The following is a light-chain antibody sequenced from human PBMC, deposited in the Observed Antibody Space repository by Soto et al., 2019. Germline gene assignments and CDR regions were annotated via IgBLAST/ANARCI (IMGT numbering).Light chain of an antibody. J-gene: IGKJ5*01. CDR1: QSVDSD. CDR2: DAS. Sequence: EIVLTQSPASLSLSPGERATLSCRASQSVDSDLAWYQQKPGQAPRLLIYDASNMATGVPARFSGSGSGTDVSLTITSREPDDFAVYYCQQRSNRPPITFGQGTRLEI. CDR3: QQRSNRPPIT. V-gene: IGKV3-11*01.